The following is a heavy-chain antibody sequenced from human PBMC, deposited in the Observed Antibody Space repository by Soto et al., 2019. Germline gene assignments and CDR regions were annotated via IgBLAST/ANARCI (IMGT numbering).Heavy chain of an antibody. CDR2: ISYDGSNK. CDR3: ARPLWRDDYNWGYFDL. CDR1: GFTFSSYA. Sequence: QVQLVESGGXVVXPGRSLXLSCAASGFTFSSYAMHWVRQAPXXGLEWVAVISYDGSNKYYADSVKGRFTISRDNSKNTLYLQMNSLRAEDTAVYYCARPLWRDDYNWGYFDLWGRGTLVTVSS. J-gene: IGHJ2*01. V-gene: IGHV3-30-3*01. D-gene: IGHD4-4*01.